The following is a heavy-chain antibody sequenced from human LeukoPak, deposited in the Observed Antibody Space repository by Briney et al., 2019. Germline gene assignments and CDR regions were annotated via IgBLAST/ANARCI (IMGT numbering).Heavy chain of an antibody. J-gene: IGHJ4*02. Sequence: PGGSLRLSCAASGFTFSTYWMTWVRQAPGKGLEWVAHISQDGSQKSYVGSVRGRFTISRDNAKNSLYLQTNSLRVEDTAVYYCARATTIAPETLDSWDQGTLVTVSS. CDR3: ARATTIAPETLDS. CDR1: GFTFSTYW. V-gene: IGHV3-7*01. D-gene: IGHD4-11*01. CDR2: ISQDGSQK.